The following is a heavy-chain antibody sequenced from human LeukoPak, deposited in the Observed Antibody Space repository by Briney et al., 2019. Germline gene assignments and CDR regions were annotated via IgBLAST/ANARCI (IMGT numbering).Heavy chain of an antibody. D-gene: IGHD1-7*01. J-gene: IGHJ2*01. CDR2: ISSNGGST. CDR1: GFTFSSYA. Sequence: PGGSLRLSCAASGFTFSSYAMHWVRQAPGQGLEYVSAISSNGGSTYYANSVKGRSTISRDNSKNMLYLQMGSLRIEDMAVYYCASSPPTGTTWYFDLWGRGTLVTVSS. V-gene: IGHV3-64*01. CDR3: ASSPPTGTTWYFDL.